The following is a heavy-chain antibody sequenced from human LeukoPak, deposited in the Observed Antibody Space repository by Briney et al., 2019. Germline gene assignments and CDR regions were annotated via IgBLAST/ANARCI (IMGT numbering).Heavy chain of an antibody. CDR2: IYYSGST. CDR3: ALRPSSSGPDSSSMDV. J-gene: IGHJ6*02. Sequence: SETLSLTCTVSGGSISSSSYYWGWIRQPPGKGLEWIGSIYYSGSTYYNPSLKSRVTISVDTSKNQFSLKLSSVTAADTAVYYWALRPSSSGPDSSSMDVWGQGTTVTVSS. CDR1: GGSISSSSYY. V-gene: IGHV4-39*01. D-gene: IGHD6-13*01.